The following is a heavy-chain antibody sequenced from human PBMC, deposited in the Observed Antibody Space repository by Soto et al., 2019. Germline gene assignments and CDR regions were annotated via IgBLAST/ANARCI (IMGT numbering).Heavy chain of an antibody. Sequence: EVQLVESGGGLVQPGGSLRLSCAASGFSFSSYWMHWVRQAPGKGLVWVSRINSGGSSTNYADSVKGRFTISRDTGKNTVYLQRNSMRAEDTAGYFCARDLNRYYFYFWGQGTLVTVSS. CDR3: ARDLNRYYFYF. V-gene: IGHV3-74*01. J-gene: IGHJ4*02. CDR2: INSGGSST. CDR1: GFSFSSYW.